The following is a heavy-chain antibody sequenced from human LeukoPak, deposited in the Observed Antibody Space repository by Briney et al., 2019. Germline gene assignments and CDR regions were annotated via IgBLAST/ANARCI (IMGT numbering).Heavy chain of an antibody. J-gene: IGHJ4*02. CDR2: ISPYNGNT. V-gene: IGHV1-18*01. CDR1: GYTFSSHS. D-gene: IGHD6-13*01. CDR3: ARGEYELVGDY. Sequence: ASVKVACKTSGYTFSSHSMNWVRQAPGQGLEWMGWISPYNGNTNYAQKLQGRVTLTTDISTSTAYMEVRSLRSDDTAVYYCARGEYELVGDYWGQGTLVTVSS.